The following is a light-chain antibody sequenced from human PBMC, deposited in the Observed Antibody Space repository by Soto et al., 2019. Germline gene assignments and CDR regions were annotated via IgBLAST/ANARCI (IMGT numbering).Light chain of an antibody. CDR1: SSDVGSYNY. Sequence: QSALTQPAYVSGSPGQSITISCTGTSSDVGSYNYVSWYQQYPGKAPKLMIYDVSNRPSGVSYRFSGSKSGNTASLTISGLQAEDEADYYCISYTTSSTHVVFGGGTKLTV. J-gene: IGLJ2*01. CDR3: ISYTTSSTHVV. CDR2: DVS. V-gene: IGLV2-14*01.